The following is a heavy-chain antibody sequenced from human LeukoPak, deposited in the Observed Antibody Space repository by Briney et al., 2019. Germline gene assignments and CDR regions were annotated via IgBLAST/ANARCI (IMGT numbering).Heavy chain of an antibody. CDR1: GFTFSTYW. CDR3: ATYRVRHLNSLYY. V-gene: IGHV3-7*01. D-gene: IGHD3-16*02. Sequence: GGSLRLSCAASGFTFSTYWMTWVRQAPGKGLEGVANIKQDGSEKNYVHAVKGRFTISRDNAKNSLFLQMNSLRAEDTAVYYCATYRVRHLNSLYYWGRGTLVTVSS. CDR2: IKQDGSEK. J-gene: IGHJ4*02.